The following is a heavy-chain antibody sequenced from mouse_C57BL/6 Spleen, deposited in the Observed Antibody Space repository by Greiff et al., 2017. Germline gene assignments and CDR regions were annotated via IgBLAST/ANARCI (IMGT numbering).Heavy chain of an antibody. CDR1: GYAFSSSW. D-gene: IGHD1-1*01. CDR2: IYPGDGDT. CDR3: ARNYGSSSFDY. J-gene: IGHJ2*01. Sequence: VQLQQPGPELVKPGASVKLSCKASGYAFSSSWMNWVKQRPGKGLEWIGRIYPGDGDTNYNGKFKGKATLTADKSSSTAYMQLSSLTSEDSAVCFCARNYGSSSFDYWGQGTTLTVSS. V-gene: IGHV1-82*01.